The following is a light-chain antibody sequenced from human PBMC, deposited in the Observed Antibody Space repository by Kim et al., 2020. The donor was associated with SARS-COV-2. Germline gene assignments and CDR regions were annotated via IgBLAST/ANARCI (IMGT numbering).Light chain of an antibody. CDR1: KLGDKY. CDR2: QDN. Sequence: QEATANSHCSGDKLGDKYAWWYRQKPGQSPVLDIYQDNRQPAGFPERFSGSNSGNTATLTISGTQAMDEADYYCQAWDSSTYVFGTGTKVTVL. J-gene: IGLJ1*01. CDR3: QAWDSSTYV. V-gene: IGLV3-1*01.